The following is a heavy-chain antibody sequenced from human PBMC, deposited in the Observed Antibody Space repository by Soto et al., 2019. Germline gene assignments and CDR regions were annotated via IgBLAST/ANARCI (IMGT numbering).Heavy chain of an antibody. V-gene: IGHV3-23*01. CDR3: AKESGYDSTD. J-gene: IGHJ4*02. D-gene: IGHD3-22*01. Sequence: EVQLLESGGGLVQPGGSLRLSCVASGFTFSSYGMSWVRQAPGKGLEWISGLSGSDGRTTYADSVKGRFTISRDNSKNTLYLHMNSLRVEDTALYYCAKESGYDSTDWGQGTLVTVSS. CDR2: LSGSDGRT. CDR1: GFTFSSYG.